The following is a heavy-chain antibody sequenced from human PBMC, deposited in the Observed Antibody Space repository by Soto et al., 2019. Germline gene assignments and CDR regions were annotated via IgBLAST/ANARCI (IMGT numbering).Heavy chain of an antibody. CDR3: ATYYYDSSGYYNDAFDI. J-gene: IGHJ3*02. V-gene: IGHV4-30-2*01. CDR2: IYHSGST. CDR1: GGSISSGGDS. D-gene: IGHD3-22*01. Sequence: PSETLSLTCAVSGGSISSGGDSWSWIRQPPGKGLEWIGYIYHSGSTYYNPSLKSRVTISVGTSKNQFSLKLSSVTAADTAVYYCATYYYDSSGYYNDAFDIWGQGTMVTVSS.